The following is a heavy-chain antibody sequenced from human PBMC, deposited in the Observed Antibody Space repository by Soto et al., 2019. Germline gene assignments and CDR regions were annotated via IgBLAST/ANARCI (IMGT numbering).Heavy chain of an antibody. CDR1: GGSISSSSYY. Sequence: LALTCTVSGGSISSSSYYWCWIRQPPGKGLEWIGSIYYSGSTYYNPSLKSRVTISVDTSKNQFSLKLSSVTAADTAVYYCARLVVVVAATGTIDYWGQGTLVTVSS. D-gene: IGHD2-15*01. J-gene: IGHJ4*02. CDR3: ARLVVVVAATGTIDY. V-gene: IGHV4-39*01. CDR2: IYYSGST.